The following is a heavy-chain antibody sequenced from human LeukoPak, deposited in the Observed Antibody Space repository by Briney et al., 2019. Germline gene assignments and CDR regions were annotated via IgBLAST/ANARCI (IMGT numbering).Heavy chain of an antibody. Sequence: PSETLSLTCSVSGGSISSYYWNWIRQPPGKGLEWIGYIYYSGTTNYNPSLQSRVTISVDTSKNQFSLKLRSVPAADTAVYYCAREFSSSKIYYYYHMDVWGKGTTVTVSS. CDR3: AREFSSSKIYYYYHMDV. V-gene: IGHV4-59*01. CDR1: GGSISSYY. CDR2: IYYSGTT. D-gene: IGHD6-6*01. J-gene: IGHJ6*03.